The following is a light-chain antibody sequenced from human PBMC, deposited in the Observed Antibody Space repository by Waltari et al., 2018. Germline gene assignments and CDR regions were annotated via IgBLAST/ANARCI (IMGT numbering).Light chain of an antibody. CDR2: GAS. CDR3: QQYKYWPAT. CDR1: LSVSAN. Sequence: LTQSPATLSVSPGERPTLTCRASLSVSANLAWYQQKPGQSPRLLIYGASTTATGVPGRFSGSGSGTEFTLTISGLQPEDFAMYYCQQYKYWPATFGQGTKVEIK. J-gene: IGKJ1*01. V-gene: IGKV3-15*01.